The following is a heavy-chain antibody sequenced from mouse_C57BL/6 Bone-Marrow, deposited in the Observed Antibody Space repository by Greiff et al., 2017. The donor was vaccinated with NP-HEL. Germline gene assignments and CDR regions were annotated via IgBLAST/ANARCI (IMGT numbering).Heavy chain of an antibody. V-gene: IGHV1-82*01. CDR1: GYAFSSSW. CDR3: AREGLGRRGSMDY. CDR2: ICPGDGDT. D-gene: IGHD4-1*01. Sequence: VQLQQSGPELVKPGASVKISCKASGYAFSSSWMNWVKQRPGKGLEWIGRICPGDGDTNYNEKFKGKATSTADKAPSTPYLQISSLTSEDSAVYYCAREGLGRRGSMDYWGQGTTLTVSS. J-gene: IGHJ2*01.